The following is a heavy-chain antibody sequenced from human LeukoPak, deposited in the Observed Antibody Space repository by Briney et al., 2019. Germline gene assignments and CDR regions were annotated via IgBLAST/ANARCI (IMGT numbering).Heavy chain of an antibody. Sequence: PSETLSLTCAVYGGSFSGYYWSWIRQPPGKGLDWIGEIIHSGGTNYNPSLKSRVTISVDTSKNQFSLNLNSLNVADTAVYYCARGLGGSYYFDHWGQGTLVTVSS. CDR1: GGSFSGYY. CDR2: IIHSGGT. CDR3: ARGLGGSYYFDH. V-gene: IGHV4-34*01. J-gene: IGHJ4*02. D-gene: IGHD1-26*01.